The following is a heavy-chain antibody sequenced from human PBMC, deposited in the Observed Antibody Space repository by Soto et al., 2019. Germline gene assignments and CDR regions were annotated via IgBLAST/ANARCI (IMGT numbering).Heavy chain of an antibody. D-gene: IGHD3-9*01. CDR2: ISGDGVTT. CDR3: AREYYGLLTGYYTDY. CDR1: GFPFSSYW. Sequence: VQLVESGGDLVQRGGSLRLSCAASGFPFSSYWMHWVRHTSGKGLDWVARISGDGVTTYYADSVTGRFTVSRDNAKNTLSLQISGLRAEDTAVYYCAREYYGLLTGYYTDYWGQGTLVSVSS. J-gene: IGHJ4*02. V-gene: IGHV3-74*01.